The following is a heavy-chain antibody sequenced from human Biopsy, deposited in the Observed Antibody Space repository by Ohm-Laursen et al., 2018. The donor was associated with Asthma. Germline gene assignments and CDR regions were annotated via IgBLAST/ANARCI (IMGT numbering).Heavy chain of an antibody. D-gene: IGHD3-22*01. CDR2: IYSGGTS. CDR3: ARGDSSNWSHYYFDY. Sequence: SLRLSCTASGFAVSRDHMFWVRQAPGKGLEWVSVIYSGGTSHTADSVRGRFSISRDYSKNTLYLQMHSLRAEDTAVYYCARGDSSNWSHYYFDYWGQGTLVTVSS. V-gene: IGHV3-53*01. CDR1: GFAVSRDH. J-gene: IGHJ4*02.